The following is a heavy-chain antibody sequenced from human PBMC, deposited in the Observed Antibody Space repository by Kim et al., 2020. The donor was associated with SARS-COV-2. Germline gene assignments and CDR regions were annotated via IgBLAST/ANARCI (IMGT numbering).Heavy chain of an antibody. J-gene: IGHJ5*02. CDR3: ARREGSYPGWFDP. V-gene: IGHV1-69*13. CDR1: GGTFSSYA. CDR2: IIPIFGTA. Sequence: SVKVSCKASGGTFSSYAISWVRQAPGQGLEWMGGIIPIFGTANYAQKFQGRVTITADESTSTAYMELSSLRSEDTAVYYCARREGSYPGWFDPWGQGTLVTVSS. D-gene: IGHD1-26*01.